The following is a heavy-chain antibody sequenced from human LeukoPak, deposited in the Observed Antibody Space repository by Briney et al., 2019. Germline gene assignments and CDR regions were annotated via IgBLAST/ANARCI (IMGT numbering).Heavy chain of an antibody. Sequence: SVKVSCKASGGTFSSYAISWVRQAPGQGLEWMGGIIPIFGTANYAQKFQGRVTITADKSTSTAYKELNSLRSEDTAVYYCAREGYCSSTSCYLWFDPCCHGTMVTVSS. V-gene: IGHV1-69*06. CDR1: GGTFSSYA. J-gene: IGHJ5*02. D-gene: IGHD2-2*01. CDR2: IIPIFGTA. CDR3: AREGYCSSTSCYLWFDP.